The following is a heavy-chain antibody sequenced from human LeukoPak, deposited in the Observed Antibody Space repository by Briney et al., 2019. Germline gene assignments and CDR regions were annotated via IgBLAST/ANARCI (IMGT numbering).Heavy chain of an antibody. J-gene: IGHJ4*02. Sequence: GGSLRLSCAASGFTFSSYSMNWVRQAPGKGLEWVSSISSSSSTIYYADSVKGRFTISRDNAKNSLYLQMNSLRAEDTAVYYCARDHPSTVTTFDYWGQGTLVTVSS. CDR1: GFTFSSYS. V-gene: IGHV3-48*01. D-gene: IGHD4-17*01. CDR3: ARDHPSTVTTFDY. CDR2: ISSSSSTI.